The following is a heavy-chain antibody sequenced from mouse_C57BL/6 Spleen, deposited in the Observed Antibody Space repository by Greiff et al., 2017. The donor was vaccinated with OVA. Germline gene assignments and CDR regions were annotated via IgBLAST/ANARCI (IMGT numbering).Heavy chain of an antibody. J-gene: IGHJ4*01. CDR1: GYTFTSYW. Sequence: QVQLKESGAELAKPGASVKLSCKASGYTFTSYWMHWVKQRPGQGLEWIGYINPSSGYTKYNQKFKDKATLTADKSSSTAYMQLSSLTYEDAAVYYCARRATVVADYYAMDYWGQGTSVTVSS. D-gene: IGHD1-1*01. V-gene: IGHV1-7*01. CDR3: ARRATVVADYYAMDY. CDR2: INPSSGYT.